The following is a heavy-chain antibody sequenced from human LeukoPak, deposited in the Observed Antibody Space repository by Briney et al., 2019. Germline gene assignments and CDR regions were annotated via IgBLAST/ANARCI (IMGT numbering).Heavy chain of an antibody. CDR2: INPNSGGT. D-gene: IGHD7-27*01. V-gene: IGHV1-2*02. J-gene: IGHJ6*02. Sequence: ASVKVSCKASGYTFTGYYMHWVRQAPGQGLEWMGWINPNSGGTNYAQRLQGRVTMTRDTSISTAYMELSRLRSDDTAVYYCAIRKITGGSYYGMDVWGQGTTVTVSS. CDR3: AIRKITGGSYYGMDV. CDR1: GYTFTGYY.